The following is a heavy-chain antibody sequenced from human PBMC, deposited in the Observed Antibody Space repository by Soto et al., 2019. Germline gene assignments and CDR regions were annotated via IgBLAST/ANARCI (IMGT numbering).Heavy chain of an antibody. V-gene: IGHV3-23*01. CDR1: GFTFSSYA. D-gene: IGHD6-13*01. CDR2: ISGSGHST. Sequence: PGGSLRLSCAAAGFTFSSYAMSWVRQAPGKGLEWVSTISGSGHSTSYADSVTGRFTISRDNSKDTLYLQLNSLRAEDTAVYYCAKAQYSSSWATSDYWGQGALVTVSS. CDR3: AKAQYSSSWATSDY. J-gene: IGHJ4*02.